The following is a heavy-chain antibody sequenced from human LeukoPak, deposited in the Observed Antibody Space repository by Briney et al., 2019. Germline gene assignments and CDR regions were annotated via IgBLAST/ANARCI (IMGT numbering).Heavy chain of an antibody. CDR1: GFTFSSYA. V-gene: IGHV3-30-3*01. CDR3: ARDLGGGYFDY. Sequence: GSLRLSCAASGFTFSSYAMHWVRQAPGKGLEWVAVISYDGSNKYYADSVKGRFTISRYNSKNTLYLQMNSLRAEDTAVYYCARDLGGGYFDYWGQGTLVTVSS. CDR2: ISYDGSNK. D-gene: IGHD3-16*01. J-gene: IGHJ4*02.